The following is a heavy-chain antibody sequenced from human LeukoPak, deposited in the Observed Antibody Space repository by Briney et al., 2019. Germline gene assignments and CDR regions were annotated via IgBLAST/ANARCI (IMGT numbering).Heavy chain of an antibody. Sequence: PGGSLRLSCAASGFTFNSYWMRWVRQAPGKGLVWVSRINSDGSRTAYADSVKGRFSISRDNAKNTLYLQMNSLRAEDTAVYYCARGYGDWFDPWGQGTLVTAS. CDR2: INSDGSRT. CDR1: GFTFNSYW. D-gene: IGHD3-10*01. J-gene: IGHJ5*02. V-gene: IGHV3-74*01. CDR3: ARGYGDWFDP.